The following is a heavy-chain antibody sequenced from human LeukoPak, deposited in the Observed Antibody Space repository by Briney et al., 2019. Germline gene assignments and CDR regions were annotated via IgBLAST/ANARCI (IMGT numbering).Heavy chain of an antibody. CDR3: ARSCSGGSCYLGLDAFDI. CDR2: IYYSGST. CDR1: GGSINSYY. D-gene: IGHD2-15*01. Sequence: PSETLSLTCTVSGGSINSYYWSWIRQPPGKGLEWIGYIYYSGSTNYNPSLKSRVTIPVDTSKNQFSLKLSSVTAADTAVYYCARSCSGGSCYLGLDAFDIWGQGTMVTVSS. V-gene: IGHV4-59*01. J-gene: IGHJ3*02.